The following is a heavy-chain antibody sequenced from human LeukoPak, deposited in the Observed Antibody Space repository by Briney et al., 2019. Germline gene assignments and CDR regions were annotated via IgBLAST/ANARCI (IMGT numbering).Heavy chain of an antibody. CDR1: GGSISSGGYS. V-gene: IGHV4-30-2*01. D-gene: IGHD6-13*01. Sequence: SETLSLTCAVSGGSISSGGYSWSWIRQPPGKGLEWIGYIYHSGSTNYNPSLKSRVTISVDTSKNQFSLRLSSVTAADTAVYYCARWRFSGYDYWGQGTLVTVSS. J-gene: IGHJ4*02. CDR2: IYHSGST. CDR3: ARWRFSGYDY.